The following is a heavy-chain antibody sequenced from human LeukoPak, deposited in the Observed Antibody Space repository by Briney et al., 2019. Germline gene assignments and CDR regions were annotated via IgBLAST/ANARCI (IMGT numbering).Heavy chain of an antibody. Sequence: SETLSLTCTVSGVSISSYYWSWIRQPPGQGLEWIGYIYYSGSTNYNPSLKSRVTISVDTSKNQFSLKLSSVTAADTAVYCCARDDRAAAGALGYWGQGTLVTVSS. CDR1: GVSISSYY. J-gene: IGHJ4*02. D-gene: IGHD6-13*01. CDR3: ARDDRAAAGALGY. V-gene: IGHV4-59*01. CDR2: IYYSGST.